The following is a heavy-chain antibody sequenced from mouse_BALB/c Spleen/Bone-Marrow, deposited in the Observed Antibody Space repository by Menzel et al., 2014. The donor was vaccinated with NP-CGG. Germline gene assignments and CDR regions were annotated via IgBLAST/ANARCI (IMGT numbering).Heavy chain of an antibody. Sequence: QVQLQQPGAELVRPGASVKLSCKASGYTFTSYWINWVKQRPGQGLEWIGNIYPSDSYTNYNQKFKDKATLTVDKSSSTAYMQLSSPTSEDSAVYYCTRRDRYDYYAMDYWSQGTSVTDSS. V-gene: IGHV1-69*02. D-gene: IGHD2-14*01. CDR1: GYTFTSYW. CDR2: IYPSDSYT. J-gene: IGHJ4*01. CDR3: TRRDRYDYYAMDY.